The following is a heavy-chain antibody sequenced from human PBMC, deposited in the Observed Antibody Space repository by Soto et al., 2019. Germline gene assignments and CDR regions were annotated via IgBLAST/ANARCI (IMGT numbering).Heavy chain of an antibody. J-gene: IGHJ5*02. V-gene: IGHV3-23*01. Sequence: GGSLRLSCAASGFIFSNYAMSWVRQAPGKGLEWVSAISGSGTTTYYADSVKGRFTISRDNSKNTLYLQMNSLRAEDTAVYYCAKYYGDYVLPWFDPWGQGTLVTVSS. CDR3: AKYYGDYVLPWFDP. CDR2: ISGSGTTT. D-gene: IGHD4-17*01. CDR1: GFIFSNYA.